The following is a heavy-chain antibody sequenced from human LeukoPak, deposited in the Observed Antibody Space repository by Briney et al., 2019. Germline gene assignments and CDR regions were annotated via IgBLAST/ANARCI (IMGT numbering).Heavy chain of an antibody. CDR2: ISGSGGRT. J-gene: IGHJ6*02. CDR1: GFTFSSYA. CDR3: AKVSVWSGYYSGMDV. Sequence: GGSLRLSCAASGFTFSSYAMSWVRQAPGKGLEWVSAISGSGGRTYYADSVKGRFTISRDNSKNTLYLQMNSLRAEDTAVYYCAKVSVWSGYYSGMDVWGQGTTVTVSS. V-gene: IGHV3-23*01. D-gene: IGHD3-3*01.